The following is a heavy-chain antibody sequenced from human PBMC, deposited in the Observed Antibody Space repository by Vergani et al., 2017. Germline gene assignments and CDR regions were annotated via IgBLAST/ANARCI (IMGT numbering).Heavy chain of an antibody. V-gene: IGHV3-9*01. Sequence: EVQLVESGGGLVQPGRSLRLSCAASGFTFDDYAMHWVRQAPGKGLEWVSGINWNSDSIAYADSVKGRFTISRDNAKNYLYLQMNSLRAEDTALYYCVKDIAASGNYWYFDLWGRGTLVTVSS. J-gene: IGHJ2*01. CDR3: VKDIAASGNYWYFDL. CDR2: INWNSDSI. D-gene: IGHD6-13*01. CDR1: GFTFDDYA.